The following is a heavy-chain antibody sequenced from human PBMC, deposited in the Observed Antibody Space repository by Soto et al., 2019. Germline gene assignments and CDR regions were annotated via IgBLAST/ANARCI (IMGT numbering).Heavy chain of an antibody. CDR2: ISSSSSYT. Sequence: QVQLVESGGGLVKPGGSLRLSCAASGFTFSDYYMSWIRQAPGKGLEWVSYISSSSSYTNYADSVKGRFTISRDNAKNSLYLQMNSLRAEDTAVYYCARERQLWSSPYFDYWGQGTLVTVSS. V-gene: IGHV3-11*05. CDR3: ARERQLWSSPYFDY. D-gene: IGHD5-18*01. CDR1: GFTFSDYY. J-gene: IGHJ4*02.